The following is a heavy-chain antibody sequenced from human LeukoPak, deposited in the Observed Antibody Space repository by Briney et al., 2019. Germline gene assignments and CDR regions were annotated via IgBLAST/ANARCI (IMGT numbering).Heavy chain of an antibody. CDR1: GYTFTSYY. V-gene: IGHV1-46*01. CDR3: ARSKASLVMVPFDY. CDR2: INPSGGST. D-gene: IGHD2-15*01. Sequence: GASVKVSCKASGYTFTSYYMHWVRQAPGQGLEWMGIINPSGGSTNYAQKLQGRVTMTTDTSTSTAYMELRSLRSDDTAVYYCARSKASLVMVPFDYWGQGTLVTVSS. J-gene: IGHJ4*02.